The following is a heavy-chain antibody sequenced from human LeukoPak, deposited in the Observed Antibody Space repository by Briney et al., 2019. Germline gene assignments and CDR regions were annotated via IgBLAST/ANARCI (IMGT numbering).Heavy chain of an antibody. Sequence: SETLSLTCTVSGGSVSSYYWSWIRQPPGKGLEWLGYIYYSGSTNYNPSLKSRVTISVDTSKNQFSLKLSSVTAADTAVYYCARVAARSYYYYYMDVWGKGTTVTVSS. D-gene: IGHD6-6*01. CDR3: ARVAARSYYYYYMDV. J-gene: IGHJ6*03. V-gene: IGHV4-59*02. CDR1: GGSVSSYY. CDR2: IYYSGST.